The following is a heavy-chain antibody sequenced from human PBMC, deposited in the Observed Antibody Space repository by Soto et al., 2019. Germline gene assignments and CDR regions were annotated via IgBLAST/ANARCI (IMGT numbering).Heavy chain of an antibody. D-gene: IGHD3-3*01. J-gene: IGHJ4*02. CDR3: ARQITIFDPPDY. CDR1: GGSISSSSYY. CDR2: IYYSGST. V-gene: IGHV4-39*01. Sequence: SETLSLTCTVSGGSISSSSYYWGWIRQPPGKGLEWIGSIYYSGSTYYNPSLKSRVTISVDTSKNQFSLKLSSVTAAHTAVYYCARQITIFDPPDYWGQGTLVTVSS.